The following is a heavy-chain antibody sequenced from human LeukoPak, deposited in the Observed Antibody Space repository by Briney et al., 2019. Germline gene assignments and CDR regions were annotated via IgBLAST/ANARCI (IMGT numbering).Heavy chain of an antibody. J-gene: IGHJ4*02. D-gene: IGHD3-9*01. CDR2: IYYSGST. V-gene: IGHV4-31*03. CDR3: ARVTPLSEYDILTPLGLGRSYYFDY. Sequence: SETLSLTCTVSGGSISSGGYYWSWIRQHPGKGLEWIGYIYYSGSTYYNPSLKSRVTISVDTSKNQFSLKLSSVTAADTAVYYCARVTPLSEYDILTPLGLGRSYYFDYWGQGTLVTVSS. CDR1: GGSISSGGYY.